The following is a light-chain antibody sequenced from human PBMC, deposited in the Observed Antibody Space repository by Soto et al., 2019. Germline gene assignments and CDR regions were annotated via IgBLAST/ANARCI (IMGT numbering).Light chain of an antibody. V-gene: IGKV3-15*01. CDR1: QSVRSN. Sequence: IVMKQSPATLSVSPGERATLCCRSSQSVRSNLAWYQQRPGQAPRLLIYGASTRATGIPARFSGSGSGTEFTLTISSLQSEDFAVYYCQQYNNWPPITFGQGTRLEIK. CDR2: GAS. CDR3: QQYNNWPPIT. J-gene: IGKJ5*01.